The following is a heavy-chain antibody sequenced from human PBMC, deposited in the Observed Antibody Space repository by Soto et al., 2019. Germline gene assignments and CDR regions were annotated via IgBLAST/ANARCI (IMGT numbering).Heavy chain of an antibody. V-gene: IGHV1-18*01. D-gene: IGHD3-16*01. CDR2: INTYNGNT. CDR3: AMVDVYVTPSPQDV. CDR1: GYTFTRYG. Sequence: QVQLVQSGAEVKNPGASVKVSCKASGYTFTRYGIGWARQAPGQGLEWMGWINTYNGNTNNAQNVQGRVTQTTDTTTSTTYKEPRSLRSNETAIDYCAMVDVYVTPSPQDVWGQGTTVIVSS. J-gene: IGHJ6*02.